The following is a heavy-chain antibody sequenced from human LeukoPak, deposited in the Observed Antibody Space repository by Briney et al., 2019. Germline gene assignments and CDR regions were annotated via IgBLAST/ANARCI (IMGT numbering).Heavy chain of an antibody. D-gene: IGHD2-15*01. CDR3: AKSQAGFCRGGSCSCDY. CDR1: GFTPSSDA. J-gene: IGHJ4*02. CDR2: ISGSGGNT. V-gene: IGHV3-23*01. Sequence: GGSLRLSCAASGFTPSSDAMNCVREAPGKGLEWVSIISGSGGNTDYADSVKGRFTISRDNSKNTLCLQMSSLRAEDTAVYYCAKSQAGFCRGGSCSCDYWGQGTLVTVSS.